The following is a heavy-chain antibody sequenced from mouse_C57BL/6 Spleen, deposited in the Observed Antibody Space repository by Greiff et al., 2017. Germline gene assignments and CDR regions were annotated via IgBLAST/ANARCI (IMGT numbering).Heavy chain of an antibody. Sequence: EVKLVESGGGLVQPGGSMKLSCAASGFTFSDAWMDWVRQSPEKGLEWVAEIRNKANNHATYYAESVKGRFTISRDDSKSSVYLQMNSLRAEDTGIYYCTRPGNYGSSLDYWGQGTTLTVSS. CDR3: TRPGNYGSSLDY. CDR2: IRNKANNHAT. V-gene: IGHV6-6*01. D-gene: IGHD1-1*01. J-gene: IGHJ2*01. CDR1: GFTFSDAW.